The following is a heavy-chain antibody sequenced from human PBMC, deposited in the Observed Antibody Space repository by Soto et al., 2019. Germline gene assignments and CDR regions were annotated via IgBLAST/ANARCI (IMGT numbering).Heavy chain of an antibody. V-gene: IGHV3-53*01. CDR3: AGRLTTAASLDY. J-gene: IGHJ4*02. CDR2: VHGGGST. D-gene: IGHD3-16*01. CDR1: GFTVSNNH. Sequence: VQLVESGGGLIQPGGSLRLSCAASGFTVSNNHMTWVRQAAGKGLELVSFVHGGGSTSYADSVKGRFTISRDNSKNTLYLQMDSLRAEGTAIYYCAGRLTTAASLDYWGRGTLVTVSS.